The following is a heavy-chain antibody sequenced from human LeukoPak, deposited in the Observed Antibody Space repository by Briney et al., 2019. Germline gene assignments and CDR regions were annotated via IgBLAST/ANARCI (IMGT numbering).Heavy chain of an antibody. CDR2: IYHNGNT. V-gene: IGHV4-38-2*01. CDR3: ARAYHSSWYLNWFDP. CDR1: GYSISSGYY. J-gene: IGHJ5*02. D-gene: IGHD6-13*01. Sequence: PSETLSLTCAVSGYSISSGYYWGWIRQPPRKGLEWIGSIYHNGNTYYNPSLKSRVTISVVTSKNEFSLKLSSVTAADTAVYYCARAYHSSWYLNWFDPWGQGTLVTVSS.